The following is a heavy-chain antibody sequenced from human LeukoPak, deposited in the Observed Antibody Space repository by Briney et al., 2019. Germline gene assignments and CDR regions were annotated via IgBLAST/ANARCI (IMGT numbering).Heavy chain of an antibody. D-gene: IGHD3-3*01. CDR1: GYTFTSYA. Sequence: ASVKVSCKASGYTFTSYAMHWVRQAPGQRLEWMGWINAGNGNTKYSQKFQGRVTITRDTSASTVYMELSSLRSEDTAVYYCARDWTIFGVSPPGYWGQGTLVTVSS. CDR2: INAGNGNT. V-gene: IGHV1-3*01. J-gene: IGHJ4*02. CDR3: ARDWTIFGVSPPGY.